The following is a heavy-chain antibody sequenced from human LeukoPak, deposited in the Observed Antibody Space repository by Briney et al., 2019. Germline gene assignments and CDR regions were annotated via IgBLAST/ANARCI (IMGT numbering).Heavy chain of an antibody. CDR1: GFAVSSNY. Sequence: GGSLRLSCAASGFAVSSNYMSWVRQAPGKGLEWVSVIYSGGSTYYADSVKGRFTISRDNSKNTLYLQMNSLRAEDTAVYYCARDAASRGAVDYWGQGTLVTVSS. CDR2: IYSGGST. J-gene: IGHJ4*02. CDR3: ARDAASRGAVDY. V-gene: IGHV3-53*01. D-gene: IGHD2-15*01.